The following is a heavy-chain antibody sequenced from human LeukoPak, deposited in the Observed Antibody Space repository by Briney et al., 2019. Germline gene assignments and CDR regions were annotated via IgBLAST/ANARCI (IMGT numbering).Heavy chain of an antibody. CDR1: NYSISDGHY. V-gene: IGHV4-38-2*01. CDR3: VRGGASRWGTNSFDF. D-gene: IGHD1-1*01. Sequence: NPGDTLSLTCAVSNYSISDGHYWGWIRPPPGKGLEWIAKPFQSGSTYYSPPLRCRVTVSVDTSKNQFSLMVRSVTAADTAVYYCVRGGASRWGTNSFDFWGQGKLVTV. CDR2: PFQSGST. J-gene: IGHJ4*02.